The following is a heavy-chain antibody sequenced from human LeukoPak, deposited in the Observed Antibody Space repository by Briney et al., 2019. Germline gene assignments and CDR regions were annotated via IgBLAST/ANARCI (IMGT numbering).Heavy chain of an antibody. CDR2: INHSGST. V-gene: IGHV4-34*01. J-gene: IGHJ4*02. Sequence: SETLSLTCAVYGGSFSGYYWSWIRQPPGKGLEWIGEINHSGSTNYNPSLKSRVTISVDTSKNQFSLKLSSVTAADTAVYYCAREMKEYYFDYWGQGTLVPVSS. CDR1: GGSFSGYY. CDR3: AREMKEYYFDY. D-gene: IGHD5-24*01.